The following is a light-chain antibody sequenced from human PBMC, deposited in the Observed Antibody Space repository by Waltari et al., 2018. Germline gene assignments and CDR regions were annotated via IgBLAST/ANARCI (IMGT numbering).Light chain of an antibody. V-gene: IGKV3-11*01. J-gene: IGKJ2*01. CDR3: QQRSDLPYT. CDR2: DAS. Sequence: EIVLTQSPATLSLSPGERATLSCRASQSVSYYFAWYQQKVGQAPRLLIYDASNRATDIPARFSGSGSGTDFTLTISSLEPEDFGVYYCQQRSDLPYTFGQGTKVEIK. CDR1: QSVSYY.